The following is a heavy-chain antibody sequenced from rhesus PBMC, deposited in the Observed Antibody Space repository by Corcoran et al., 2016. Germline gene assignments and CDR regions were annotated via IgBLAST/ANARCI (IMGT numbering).Heavy chain of an antibody. CDR1: GASFTSDW. V-gene: IGHV4-80*01. CDR2: INGDSGKT. D-gene: IGHD2-21*01. CDR3: TRAPSGWGAAY. Sequence: QVQLQESGPGLVKPSETLSLTCTVSGASFTSDWWSWIRQSPGKGLEGGGEINGDSGKTNFHPSCKSRITISTDASKNQFSLNLNAVTAADTAMYYCTRAPSGWGAAYWGQGVLVTVSS. J-gene: IGHJ4*01.